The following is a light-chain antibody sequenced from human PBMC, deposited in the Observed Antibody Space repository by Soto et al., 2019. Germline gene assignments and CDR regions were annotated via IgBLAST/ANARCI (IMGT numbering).Light chain of an antibody. CDR1: SSNIGSNY. Sequence: QSVLTQPPSASGTPGQRVTISCSGSSSNIGSNYVYWYQQLPGTAPKLLIYRNNQRPSGVPDRVSGSKSGTSASLAISGLRSEDEADYYCAAWDYSLSPLWVFGGGTKLTVL. CDR3: AAWDYSLSPLWV. V-gene: IGLV1-47*01. J-gene: IGLJ3*02. CDR2: RNN.